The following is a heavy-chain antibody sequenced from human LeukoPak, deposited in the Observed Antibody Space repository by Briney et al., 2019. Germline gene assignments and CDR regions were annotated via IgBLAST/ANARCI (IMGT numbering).Heavy chain of an antibody. J-gene: IGHJ5*02. D-gene: IGHD6-19*01. CDR1: GGSFSGYY. CDR3: ARGWRIAVAGTSWFDP. CDR2: INRSGST. Sequence: SETLSLTCAVYGGSFSGYYWSWIRQPPGKGLEWIGEINRSGSTNYNPSLKSRVTISVDTSKNQFSLKLSSVTAADTAVYYCARGWRIAVAGTSWFDPWGQGTLVTVSS. V-gene: IGHV4-34*01.